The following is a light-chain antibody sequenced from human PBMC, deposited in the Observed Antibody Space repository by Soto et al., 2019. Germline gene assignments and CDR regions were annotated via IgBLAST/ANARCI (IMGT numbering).Light chain of an antibody. CDR1: QSVSSN. Sequence: EIVMTQSPATLSVSPGERATLSCRASQSVSSNLAWYQQKPGQAPRLLIYGASTRATGIPARFSGSGSGTEFTLTIRSLQSEDFAAYYCQQYNNWPLTFGGGTKVDIK. CDR3: QQYNNWPLT. CDR2: GAS. V-gene: IGKV3-15*01. J-gene: IGKJ4*01.